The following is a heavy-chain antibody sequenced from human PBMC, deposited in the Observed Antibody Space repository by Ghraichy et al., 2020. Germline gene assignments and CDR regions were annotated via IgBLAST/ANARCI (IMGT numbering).Heavy chain of an antibody. V-gene: IGHV3-74*01. Sequence: LSLTCAASGFTFSSYWMHWVRQAPGKGLVWVSRINPDGSTTYHADSVRGRFTISRDNAKNTLYLQMNSLRAEDTAVYYCAAILTGSYHWDYWGQGTLVSVSS. CDR1: GFTFSSYW. D-gene: IGHD1-26*01. J-gene: IGHJ4*02. CDR3: AAILTGSYHWDY. CDR2: INPDGSTT.